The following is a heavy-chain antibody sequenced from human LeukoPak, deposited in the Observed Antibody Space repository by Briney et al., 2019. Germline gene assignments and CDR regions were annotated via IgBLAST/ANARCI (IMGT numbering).Heavy chain of an antibody. CDR2: INPSGGST. CDR1: GYTFTSYY. J-gene: IGHJ6*02. D-gene: IGHD2-2*01. Sequence: ASVKVSCKASGYTFTSYYMHWVRQAPGQGLEWMGIINPSGGSTSYAQKFQGRVTMTRDTSMSTVYMELSSLRSEDTAVYYCARECSTSCRYYYYYYGMDVWGQGTTVTVSS. CDR3: ARECSTSCRYYYYYYGMDV. V-gene: IGHV1-46*01.